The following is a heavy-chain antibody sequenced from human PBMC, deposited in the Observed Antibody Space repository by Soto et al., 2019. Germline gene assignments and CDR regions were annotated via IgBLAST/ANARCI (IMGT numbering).Heavy chain of an antibody. J-gene: IGHJ4*02. CDR1: GVSINDYY. Sequence: QVQLQESGPGLVKPSETLSLTCVVSGVSINDYYWIWIRQPPDKGLEWLGHVHSSGNTDYNPSLKSRVTMSLESSKSQLSLKMTSVTAADTAVYYCARDGGRGWNLDYWGQGALVTVSA. CDR2: VHSSGNT. CDR3: ARDGGRGWNLDY. D-gene: IGHD6-19*01. V-gene: IGHV4-59*01.